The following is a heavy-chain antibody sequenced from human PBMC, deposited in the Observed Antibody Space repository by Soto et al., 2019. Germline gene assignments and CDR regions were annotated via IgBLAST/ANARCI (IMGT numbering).Heavy chain of an antibody. CDR2: ISSSDSIM. J-gene: IGHJ4*02. D-gene: IGHD3-22*01. Sequence: GGSLRLSCAASGFTFSDSYMSWIRQAPGKGLEWVSYISSSDSIMYYSDSVKGRFIISRDNAKNSLYLQMNSLRAEDTAVYYCARDLGYYDSSGYFDYWGRGTLVTVSS. CDR3: ARDLGYYDSSGYFDY. V-gene: IGHV3-11*01. CDR1: GFTFSDSY.